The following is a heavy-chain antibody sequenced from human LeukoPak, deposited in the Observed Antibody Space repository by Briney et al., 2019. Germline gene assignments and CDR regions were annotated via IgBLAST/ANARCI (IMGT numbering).Heavy chain of an antibody. CDR3: TADLRRTYRDSSDYLLSDS. Sequence: PGGSLRLSCAASGFTFSSXAMHWVXQAPGKGXXWVTXISYDGSNKYYADSVKGRFTISRDNSKNTLYLQMNSLKTEDTAVYYCTADLRRTYRDSSDYLLSDSWGQGTLVTVSS. CDR1: GFTFSSXA. V-gene: IGHV3-30-3*01. J-gene: IGHJ4*02. CDR2: ISYDGSNK. D-gene: IGHD3-22*01.